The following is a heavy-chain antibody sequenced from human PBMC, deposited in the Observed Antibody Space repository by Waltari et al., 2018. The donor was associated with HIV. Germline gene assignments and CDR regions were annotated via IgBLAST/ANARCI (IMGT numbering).Heavy chain of an antibody. CDR1: GYTFTNSA. J-gene: IGHJ4*02. Sequence: QVQLVQSGAEVRKPGASVKLSCKASGYTFTNSAMHWVRQAPGQSLQWMGWIHTGRGYQKYSQNFQARATITRDTSASTAYMELSSLRSEDTALYYCARGWGTATPNFFDYWGQGTLVTVSS. V-gene: IGHV1-3*04. D-gene: IGHD1-7*01. CDR3: ARGWGTATPNFFDY. CDR2: IHTGRGYQ.